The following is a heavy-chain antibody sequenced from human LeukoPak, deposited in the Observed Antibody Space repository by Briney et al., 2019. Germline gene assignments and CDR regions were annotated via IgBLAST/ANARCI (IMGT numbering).Heavy chain of an antibody. CDR3: ARQEYCSGGSCYTWFDP. CDR2: IYPADSDI. J-gene: IGHJ5*02. V-gene: IGHV5-51*01. CDR1: GYSITNYW. Sequence: PGESLKISCKGSGYSITNYWIAWVRQVPGKGLEWMGIIYPADSDIRYSPSFQGQVTISADKSISTAYLQWSSLKASDTAMYYCARQEYCSGGSCYTWFDPWGQGTLVTVSS. D-gene: IGHD2-15*01.